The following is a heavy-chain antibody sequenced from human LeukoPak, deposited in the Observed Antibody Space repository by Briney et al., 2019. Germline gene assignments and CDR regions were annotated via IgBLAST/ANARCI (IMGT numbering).Heavy chain of an antibody. CDR2: ISLSGHT. V-gene: IGHV4-4*02. CDR1: GGSITTTNY. D-gene: IGHD1-26*01. J-gene: IGHJ4*02. Sequence: PSETLSLTCGVSGGSITTTNYWSSVRQPPGQGLEWIGEISLSGHTNYNPSLRSRVTMSLDESKNHVSLILASVTAADTAIYYCSRESGPFSPFGHWAQGTLVTVTS. CDR3: SRESGPFSPFGH.